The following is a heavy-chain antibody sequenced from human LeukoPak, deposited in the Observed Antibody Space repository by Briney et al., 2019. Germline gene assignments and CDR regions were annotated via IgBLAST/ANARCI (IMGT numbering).Heavy chain of an antibody. CDR2: ISYDGSNK. D-gene: IGHD6-19*01. CDR1: GFSFSSSG. Sequence: QPGGSLRLSCAASGFSFSSSGMHWVRQAPGKGLEWVAVISYDGSNKYYADSVKGRFTISRDNSKNTLYLQMNSLRAEDTAVYYCAREGMLAVAGTFSDAFDIWGQGTMVTVSS. CDR3: AREGMLAVAGTFSDAFDI. V-gene: IGHV3-30*19. J-gene: IGHJ3*02.